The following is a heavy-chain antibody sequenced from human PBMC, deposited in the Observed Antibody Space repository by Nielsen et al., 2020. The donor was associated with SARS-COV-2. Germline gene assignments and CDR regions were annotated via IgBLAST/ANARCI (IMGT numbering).Heavy chain of an antibody. Sequence: GESLKISCAASGFTFSSSWMHWVRQAPGRGLVWVSRINNDGSRTSYADSVKGRFTISRDNAKNTVYLQMNSLRAEDTAVYYCARLRDDGYYFDTGPYDYWGQGTPVNVSS. CDR3: ARLRDDGYYFDTGPYDY. V-gene: IGHV3-74*01. D-gene: IGHD2/OR15-2a*01. CDR1: GFTFSSSW. CDR2: INNDGSRT. J-gene: IGHJ4*02.